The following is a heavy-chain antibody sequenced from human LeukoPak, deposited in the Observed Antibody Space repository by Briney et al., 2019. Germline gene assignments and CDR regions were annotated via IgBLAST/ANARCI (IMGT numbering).Heavy chain of an antibody. V-gene: IGHV1-2*02. CDR1: GYTFTGYY. CDR2: INPNSGGT. Sequence: GASVKVSCKASGYTFTGYYMHWVRQAPGQGLEWMGWINPNSGGTNYAQKFQGRVTITRDTSISTAYMELSRLRSDDTAVYYCARDLSDFWSGYYRSSYMDAWGKGTTVTVSS. J-gene: IGHJ6*03. CDR3: ARDLSDFWSGYYRSSYMDA. D-gene: IGHD3-3*01.